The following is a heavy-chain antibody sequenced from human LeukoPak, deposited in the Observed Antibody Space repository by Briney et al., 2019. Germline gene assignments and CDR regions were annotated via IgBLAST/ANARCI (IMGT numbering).Heavy chain of an antibody. D-gene: IGHD3-22*01. CDR1: GFTFSSYA. J-gene: IGHJ4*02. Sequence: QPGGSLGLSCAASGFTFSSYAMNWVRQAPGKGLEWVSAISGSGGSTYYADSVKGRFTISRDNSKNTLYLQMNSLRAEDTAVYYCATTRYYYDSSGYSNFDYWGQGTLVTVSS. V-gene: IGHV3-23*01. CDR2: ISGSGGST. CDR3: ATTRYYYDSSGYSNFDY.